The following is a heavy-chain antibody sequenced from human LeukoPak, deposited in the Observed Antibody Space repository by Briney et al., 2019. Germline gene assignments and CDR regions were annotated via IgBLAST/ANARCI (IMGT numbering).Heavy chain of an antibody. Sequence: GASVKVSCKASGYTFTSYGITWVRQAPGQGLEWMGWISVYNGDTNYAQKLQGRVTMTTETSTSTAYMELRSLRSSDTAVYYCASNTGSDSSGYAYWGQGTLVTVSS. CDR3: ASNTGSDSSGYAY. CDR1: GYTFTSYG. J-gene: IGHJ4*02. CDR2: ISVYNGDT. V-gene: IGHV1-18*01. D-gene: IGHD3-22*01.